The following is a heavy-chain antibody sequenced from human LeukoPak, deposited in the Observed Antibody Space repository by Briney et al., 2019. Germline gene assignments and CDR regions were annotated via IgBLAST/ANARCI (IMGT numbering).Heavy chain of an antibody. CDR2: IWPYWSNQ. J-gene: IGHJ4*02. CDR3: AKDDKRDGNRYFDH. Sequence: GGSLRLSCALSGFTFSIYGTHGVRQARGKGLEWLTSIWPYWSNQYYADSVKGRFTISRDNSKSILYLQMNSLRAEDSAAYYCAKDDKRDGNRYFDHWGQGPPVTVSS. CDR1: GFTFSIYG. D-gene: IGHD1-1*01. V-gene: IGHV3-30*02.